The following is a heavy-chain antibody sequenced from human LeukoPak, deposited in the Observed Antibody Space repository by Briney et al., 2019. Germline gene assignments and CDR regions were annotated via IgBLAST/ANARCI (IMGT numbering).Heavy chain of an antibody. CDR1: GGSISSFSYY. CDR3: ARQEVGATAFYFDS. Sequence: SETLSLTCTASGGSISSFSYYWGWIRQPPGKGLEWIGSIYYSGSTYYNPSLKSRVTISVDTSKNQFSLKLTSVTAADTAVFYCARQEVGATAFYFDSWGQGTLVTVSS. V-gene: IGHV4-39*01. CDR2: IYYSGST. D-gene: IGHD1-26*01. J-gene: IGHJ4*02.